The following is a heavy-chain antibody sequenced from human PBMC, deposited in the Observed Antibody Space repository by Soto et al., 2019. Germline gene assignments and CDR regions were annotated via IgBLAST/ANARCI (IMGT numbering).Heavy chain of an antibody. V-gene: IGHV1-18*01. CDR2: ISLYSDGT. CDR3: ARVVPGAEAWFGP. D-gene: IGHD2-2*01. CDR1: GYTFSSYG. Sequence: ASVKVSCKTSGYTFSSYGITWVRQAPGQPLEWLGWISLYSDGTNYAQKFQGRVSMTTDTSTTTAYMELRSLRSDDTAVYYCARVVPGAEAWFGPWGQGTLVTVSS. J-gene: IGHJ5*02.